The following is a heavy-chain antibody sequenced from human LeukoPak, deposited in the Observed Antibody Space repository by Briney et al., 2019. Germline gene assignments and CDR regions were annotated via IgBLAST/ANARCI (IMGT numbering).Heavy chain of an antibody. V-gene: IGHV3-13*01. CDR2: IATSGNT. Sequence: GGSLRLSCAASGFTLSSYDIRWVRQLTGKALEWVTAIATSGNTHYSDSVRGRFTISRENAKNSVSLEMNSLRDEDTAVYYCAREYILYCYWHFDLWGRGTLVTVSS. CDR1: GFTLSSYD. D-gene: IGHD3-9*01. CDR3: AREYILYCYWHFDL. J-gene: IGHJ2*01.